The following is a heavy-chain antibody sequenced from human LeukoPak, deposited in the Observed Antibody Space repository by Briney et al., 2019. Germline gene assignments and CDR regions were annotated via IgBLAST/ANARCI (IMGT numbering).Heavy chain of an antibody. V-gene: IGHV4-59*08. J-gene: IGHJ4*02. CDR2: IFYNGST. CDR1: GGSFGLYH. Sequence: PSETLSLTCTVSGGSFGLYHWSWIRQPPGKGLEWIGYIFYNGSTKYNISLKSRLTISIDTSKNQFSLKLNSVTAADTAVYYCARHYRYGSGSYYGGSGTYYFDYWGQGTLVTVSS. CDR3: ARHYRYGSGSYYGGSGTYYFDY. D-gene: IGHD3-10*01.